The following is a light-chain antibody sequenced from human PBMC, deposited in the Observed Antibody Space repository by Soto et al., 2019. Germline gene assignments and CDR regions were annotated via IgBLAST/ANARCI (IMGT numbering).Light chain of an antibody. CDR3: QQYDNWPQT. CDR1: QSISSD. CDR2: GAS. Sequence: EIVMTQSPAPPSFAPGERAPLSRRASQSISSDLAWYQHKPGQAPRLLIYGASTRATGIPARFSGRGSGTEFTLTISSLQSVDFAVYYCQQYDNWPQTFGQGTKVDI. V-gene: IGKV3-15*01. J-gene: IGKJ1*01.